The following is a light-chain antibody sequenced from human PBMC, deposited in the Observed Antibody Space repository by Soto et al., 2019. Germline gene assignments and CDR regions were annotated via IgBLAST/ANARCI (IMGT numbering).Light chain of an antibody. V-gene: IGLV2-14*01. J-gene: IGLJ1*01. CDR2: EVS. CDR3: SSYTSSSTYV. CDR1: SSDVGGYNY. Sequence: QSVLTQPASVSGSPGQSITISCTGTSSDVGGYNYVSWYQQHPGKAPKLMIYEVSNRPSGVSNRFSGSKSGNTASLTISGLQAEYEADYDCSSYTSSSTYVFGTGTKLTVL.